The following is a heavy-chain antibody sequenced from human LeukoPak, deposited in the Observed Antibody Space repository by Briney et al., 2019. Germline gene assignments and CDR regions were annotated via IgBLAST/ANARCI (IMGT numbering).Heavy chain of an antibody. Sequence: GRSLRLSCAASGFTFSSYAMHWVRQAPGKGLERVAMISYDGTNKQNTKSVKGRFTISRDNSKNTLYLQMNSLRAEDTAVYYCAKDFGANNWYNWFDPWGQGTLVTVSS. CDR2: ISYDGTNK. J-gene: IGHJ5*02. CDR1: GFTFSSYA. V-gene: IGHV3-30*04. CDR3: AKDFGANNWYNWFDP. D-gene: IGHD1-1*01.